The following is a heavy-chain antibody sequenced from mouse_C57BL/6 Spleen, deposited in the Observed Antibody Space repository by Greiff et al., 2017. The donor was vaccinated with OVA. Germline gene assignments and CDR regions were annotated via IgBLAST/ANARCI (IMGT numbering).Heavy chain of an antibody. Sequence: VQLQQPVSELVKPGASVKLSCTASGYTFTSYCMHWVKQRPGQGLAWIGNINPSNGGTNYNEKFKCKATLTIDKCSSTGYMQLSSLTAEDSAVYYCERGGSTGYNARDDWGKGTTVTVYS. D-gene: IGHD3-2*02. J-gene: IGHJ4*01. CDR2: INPSNGGT. CDR1: GYTFTSYC. V-gene: IGHV1-53*01. CDR3: ERGGSTGYNARDD.